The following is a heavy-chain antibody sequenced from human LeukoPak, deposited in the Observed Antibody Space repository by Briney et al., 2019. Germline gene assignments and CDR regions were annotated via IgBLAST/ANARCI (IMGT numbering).Heavy chain of an antibody. CDR2: IYRSGST. J-gene: IGHJ4*02. CDR3: ARGSLWLGLYYFDY. Sequence: SQTLSLTCAVSGGSISSGGDSWSWIRQPPGKGLEWIGYIYRSGSTHYNPSLKSRVTISVDRSKNQFSLKLSSVTAADTAVYYCARGSLWLGLYYFDYWGQGTLVTVSS. V-gene: IGHV4-30-2*01. D-gene: IGHD6-19*01. CDR1: GGSISSGGDS.